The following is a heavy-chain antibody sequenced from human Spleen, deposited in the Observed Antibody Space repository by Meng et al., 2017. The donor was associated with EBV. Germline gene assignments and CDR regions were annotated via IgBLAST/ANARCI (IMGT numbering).Heavy chain of an antibody. CDR3: ARDRPIVRDIIINDY. J-gene: IGHJ4*02. D-gene: IGHD3-10*01. V-gene: IGHV1-18*01. CDR1: GYIFKNYG. Sequence: QVTLVQSGAEVKKPGASVKVSCKASGYIFKNYGISWVRQAPGQGLEWMGWISPYNGNTNSAQKFQGRVIMTTDTSRSTAYMELRSLTSDDTAVYYCARDRPIVRDIIINDYWGQGTLVTVSS. CDR2: ISPYNGNT.